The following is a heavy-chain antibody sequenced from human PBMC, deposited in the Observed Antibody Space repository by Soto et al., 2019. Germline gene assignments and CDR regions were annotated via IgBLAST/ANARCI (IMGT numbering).Heavy chain of an antibody. D-gene: IGHD4-17*01. CDR2: INHSGST. Sequence: SETLSLTCAVYGGSFSGYYWSWIRQPPGKGLEWIGEINHSGSTNYNPSLKSRVTISVDTSKNQFSLKLSSVTAADTAVYYCAQTGDYDGRLNDYWGQGTLVTVSS. CDR3: AQTGDYDGRLNDY. J-gene: IGHJ4*02. V-gene: IGHV4-34*01. CDR1: GGSFSGYY.